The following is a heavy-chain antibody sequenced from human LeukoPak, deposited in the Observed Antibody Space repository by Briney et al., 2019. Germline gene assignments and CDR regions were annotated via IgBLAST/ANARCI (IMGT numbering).Heavy chain of an antibody. J-gene: IGHJ4*02. CDR3: ARDRTMTADY. Sequence: GGSLRLSCVTSTFTFSTYWMSWVRQAPGKGLEWVANMKEDGSEIYCVDSVKGRFTISRGNGKNSLYLQMNDLRVEDTAVYYCARDRTMTADYWGRGTLVTVSS. CDR1: TFTFSTYW. D-gene: IGHD3-22*01. V-gene: IGHV3-7*01. CDR2: MKEDGSEI.